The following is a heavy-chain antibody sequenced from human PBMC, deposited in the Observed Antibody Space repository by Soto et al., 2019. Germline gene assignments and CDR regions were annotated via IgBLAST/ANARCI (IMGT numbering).Heavy chain of an antibody. CDR3: AHRLTGHSMAV. V-gene: IGHV2-5*01. CDR1: GFSLTTGGVG. J-gene: IGHJ6*02. Sequence: QITLKESGPTLVKPTQTLTLTCTFSGFSLTTGGVGVGWFRQPPGKALEWLADLYWNTEKNHSPSLRGRLINVKDTSRDQVFLTVTNVDPTDTATYYCAHRLTGHSMAVWGQGTTVTVSS. CDR2: LYWNTEK. D-gene: IGHD3-16*01.